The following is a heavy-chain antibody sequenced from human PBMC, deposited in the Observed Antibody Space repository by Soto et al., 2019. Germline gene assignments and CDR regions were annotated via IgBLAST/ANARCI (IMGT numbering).Heavy chain of an antibody. CDR2: ISGSGGST. J-gene: IGHJ4*02. CDR3: AKDIPRSDWLLPYPLYFDY. Sequence: GGSLRLSCAASGFTFSSYAMSWVRQAPGKGLEWVSAISGSGGSTYYADSVKGRFTISRDNSKNTLYLQMNSLRAEDTAVYYCAKDIPRSDWLLPYPLYFDYWGQGTLVTVSS. D-gene: IGHD3-9*01. CDR1: GFTFSSYA. V-gene: IGHV3-23*01.